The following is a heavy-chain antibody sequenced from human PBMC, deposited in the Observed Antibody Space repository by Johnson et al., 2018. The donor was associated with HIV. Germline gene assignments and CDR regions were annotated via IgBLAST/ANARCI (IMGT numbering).Heavy chain of an antibody. CDR3: AKPREVVEWLGAVDI. J-gene: IGHJ3*02. D-gene: IGHD3-3*01. Sequence: VQLVESGGGLIQPGGSLRLSCAASGFTVSSNYMSWVRQAPGKGLEWVSVNYSGGSTSYADSVKGRFTISRDNSKNTLYLQMNSLRAEDTAVYYCAKPREVVEWLGAVDIWGQGTMVTVSS. CDR1: GFTVSSNY. CDR2: NYSGGST. V-gene: IGHV3-53*01.